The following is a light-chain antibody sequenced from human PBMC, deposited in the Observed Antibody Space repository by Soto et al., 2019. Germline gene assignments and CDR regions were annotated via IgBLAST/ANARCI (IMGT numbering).Light chain of an antibody. V-gene: IGKV3-20*01. CDR1: QSINTY. CDR2: GAS. CDR3: QHYQSGHPIT. J-gene: IGKJ5*01. Sequence: ENVLTQSPATLSLSPGEGATLSCRPSQSINTYLAWYQQKPGQAPRLLISGASSRATGIPDRFTGSGSETSFTLPISRLEPEDFALYYCQHYQSGHPITFGQGTRLEIK.